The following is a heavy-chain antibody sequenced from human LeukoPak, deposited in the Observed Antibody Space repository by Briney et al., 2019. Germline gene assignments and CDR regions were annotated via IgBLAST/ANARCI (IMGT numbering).Heavy chain of an antibody. CDR2: ISSSSSYI. CDR1: GFTFSSYS. Sequence: GGSLRLSCAASGFTFSSYSMNWVRQAPGKGLEWVSSISSSSSYIYYADSVKGRFTISRDNAKNSLYLQMNSLRAEDTAVYYCARDREGGYFDYWGQRTLVTVSS. V-gene: IGHV3-21*01. CDR3: ARDREGGYFDY. J-gene: IGHJ4*02. D-gene: IGHD1-26*01.